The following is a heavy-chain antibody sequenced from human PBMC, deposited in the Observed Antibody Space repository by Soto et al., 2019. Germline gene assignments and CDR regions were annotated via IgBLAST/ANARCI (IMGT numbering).Heavy chain of an antibody. CDR3: AREFSGSYPFDY. J-gene: IGHJ4*02. CDR1: GFTFSSYG. CDR2: IWYDGSNK. V-gene: IGHV3-33*01. Sequence: GGSLRLSCATSGFTFSSYGMHWVRQAPGKGLEWVAIIWYDGSNKFYADSVKGRFTISRDNSKYTLYLQMNSLRAEDTAVYYCAREFSGSYPFDYWGQGTLVTVSS. D-gene: IGHD1-26*01.